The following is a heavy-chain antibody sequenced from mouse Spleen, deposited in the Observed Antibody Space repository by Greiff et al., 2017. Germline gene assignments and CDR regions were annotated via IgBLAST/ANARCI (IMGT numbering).Heavy chain of an antibody. V-gene: IGHV5-6-4*01. CDR2: ISSGGSYT. CDR1: GFTFSSYT. Sequence: EVMLVESGGGLVKPGGSLKLSCAASGFTFSSYTMSWVRQTPEKRLEWVATISSGGSYTYYPDSVKGRFTISRDNAKNTLYLQMSSLKSEDTAMYYCTRQTFAYWGQGTLVTVSA. J-gene: IGHJ3*01. CDR3: TRQTFAY.